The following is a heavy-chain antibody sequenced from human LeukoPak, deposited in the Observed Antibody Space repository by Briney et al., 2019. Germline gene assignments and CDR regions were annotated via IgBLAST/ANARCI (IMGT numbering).Heavy chain of an antibody. CDR3: ARHGRRRLLWFGESKGMDV. J-gene: IGHJ6*02. V-gene: IGHV5-51*01. Sequence: GESLKISCKGSGYSFTSYWIGWVRQMPGKGLEWMGIIYHGDSDTRYSPSFQGQVTISADKSISTAYLQWSSLKASDTAMYYCARHGRRRLLWFGESKGMDVWGQGTTVTVSS. CDR2: IYHGDSDT. D-gene: IGHD3-10*01. CDR1: GYSFTSYW.